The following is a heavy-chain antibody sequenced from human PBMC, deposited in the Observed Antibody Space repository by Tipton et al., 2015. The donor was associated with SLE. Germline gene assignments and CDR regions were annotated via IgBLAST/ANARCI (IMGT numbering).Heavy chain of an antibody. J-gene: IGHJ4*02. CDR1: GFTFANYA. D-gene: IGHD7-27*01. V-gene: IGHV3-7*01. CDR3: ARMGKMDS. CDR2: IKQDGSEK. Sequence: GSLRLSCTASGFTFANYAMTWVRQAPGKGLEWVANIKQDGSEKNYVDSVKGRFTISRDNAKNSLYLQMNSLRVEDTAMYHCARMGKMDSWGQGTLVTVSS.